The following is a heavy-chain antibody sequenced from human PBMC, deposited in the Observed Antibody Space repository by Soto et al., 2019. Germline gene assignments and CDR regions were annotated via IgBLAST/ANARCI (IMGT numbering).Heavy chain of an antibody. CDR2: IKQDGSEK. CDR1: GFTFGSYW. CDR3: ARGRGIDV. Sequence: PGGSLILSCAVSGFTFGSYWMTWVRQAPGKGLEWVANIKQDGSEKYYVDSVKGRFTISRDNAKNSLYLQMNSLRAEDTAVYYCARGRGIDVWGQGTTVTVSS. V-gene: IGHV3-7*01. J-gene: IGHJ6*02.